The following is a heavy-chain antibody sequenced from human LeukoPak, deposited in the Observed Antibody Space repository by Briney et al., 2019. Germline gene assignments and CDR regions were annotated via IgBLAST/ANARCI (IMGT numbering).Heavy chain of an antibody. Sequence: SETLSLTCTVSGGSISSYYWSWIRQPPGKGLEWIGYIYYSGSTNYNPSLKSRVTISVDTSKNQFSLKLSSVTAADTAVYYCARFRGNYGAYGMDVWSQGTTVTVSS. CDR3: ARFRGNYGAYGMDV. CDR1: GGSISSYY. J-gene: IGHJ6*02. D-gene: IGHD4-17*01. CDR2: IYYSGST. V-gene: IGHV4-59*01.